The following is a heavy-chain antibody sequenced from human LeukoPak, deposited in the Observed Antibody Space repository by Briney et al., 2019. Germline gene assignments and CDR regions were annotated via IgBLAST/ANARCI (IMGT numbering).Heavy chain of an antibody. CDR1: GFTFSSYG. CDR3: AKDFMLAVAGTGYSDY. Sequence: GGSLRLSCAASGFTFSSYGMHWVRQAPGKGLEWVAVISYDGSNKYYADSVKGPFNISRDNSKNTLYLQMNSLRAEDTAVYYCAKDFMLAVAGTGYSDYWGQGTLVTVSS. D-gene: IGHD6-19*01. CDR2: ISYDGSNK. V-gene: IGHV3-30*18. J-gene: IGHJ4*02.